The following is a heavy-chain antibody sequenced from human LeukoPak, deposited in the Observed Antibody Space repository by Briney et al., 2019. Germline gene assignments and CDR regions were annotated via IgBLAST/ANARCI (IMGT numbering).Heavy chain of an antibody. D-gene: IGHD3-10*01. CDR2: IYHSGST. V-gene: IGHV4-4*02. CDR3: ARSIWFGELFSVY. J-gene: IGHJ4*02. CDR1: GGSISSSNW. Sequence: PSETLSLTCAVSGGSISSSNWWSWVRQPPGKGLEWIGEIYHSGSTNYNPSLKSRVAISVDKSKNQFSLKLSSVTAADTAVYYCARSIWFGELFSVYWGQGTLVTVSS.